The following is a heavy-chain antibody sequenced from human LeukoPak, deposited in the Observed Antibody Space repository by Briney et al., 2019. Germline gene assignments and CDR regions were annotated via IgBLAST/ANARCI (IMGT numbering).Heavy chain of an antibody. J-gene: IGHJ4*02. D-gene: IGHD6-13*01. CDR3: ALGGGSSWYRYFDY. CDR2: ISAYNGNT. CDR1: GYTFTSYG. V-gene: IGHV1-18*01. Sequence: ASVKVSCKASGYTFTSYGISWVRQAPGQGLEWMGWISAYNGNTNYAQKLQGRVTVTTDTSTSTAYMEVRSLRSDDTAVYYCALGGGSSWYRYFDYWGQGTLVTVSS.